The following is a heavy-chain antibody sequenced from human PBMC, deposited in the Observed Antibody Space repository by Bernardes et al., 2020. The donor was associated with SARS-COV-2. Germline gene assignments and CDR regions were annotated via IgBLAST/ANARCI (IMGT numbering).Heavy chain of an antibody. J-gene: IGHJ6*02. CDR3: ARGRSGSYYYGMDV. D-gene: IGHD3-3*01. CDR2: ISYDGSNK. CDR1: GFTFSSYA. Sequence: GGSLRLSCAASGFTFSSYAMHWVRQAPGKGLEWVAVISYDGSNKYYADSVKGRFTISRDNSKNTLYLQMNSLRAEDTAVYYCARGRSGSYYYGMDVWGQGTTVTVSS. V-gene: IGHV3-30-3*01.